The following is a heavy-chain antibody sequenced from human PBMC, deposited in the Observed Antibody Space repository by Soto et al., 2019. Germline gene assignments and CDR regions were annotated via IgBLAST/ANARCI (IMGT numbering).Heavy chain of an antibody. CDR1: GGSISSYY. CDR3: ARTRRDGYNERRWFDP. V-gene: IGHV4-59*01. J-gene: IGHJ5*02. Sequence: SETLSLTCTVSGGSISSYYWSWIRQPPGKGLEWIGYIYYSGSTNYNPSLKSRVTISVDTSKNQFSLKLSSVTAADTAVYYCARTRRDGYNERRWFDPWGQGTLVTVSS. D-gene: IGHD5-12*01. CDR2: IYYSGST.